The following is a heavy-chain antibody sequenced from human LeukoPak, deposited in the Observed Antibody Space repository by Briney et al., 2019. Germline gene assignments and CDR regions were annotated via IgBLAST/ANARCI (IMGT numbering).Heavy chain of an antibody. D-gene: IGHD3-22*01. V-gene: IGHV3-74*01. CDR2: INSDGSST. CDR1: GFTFSSYW. CDR3: ASTYYYDSSGYPAGY. J-gene: IGHJ4*02. Sequence: PGGSLRLSCAASGFTFSSYWMHWVRQAPGKGLVWVSRINSDGSSTSYADSVKGRFTISRDNAKNTLYLQMNSLRAEDTAVYYCASTYYYDSSGYPAGYWGQGTLVTVSS.